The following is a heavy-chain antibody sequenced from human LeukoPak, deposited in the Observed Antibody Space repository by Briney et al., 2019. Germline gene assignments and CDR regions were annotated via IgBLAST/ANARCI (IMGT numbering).Heavy chain of an antibody. J-gene: IGHJ3*02. D-gene: IGHD1-26*01. Sequence: PSETLSLTCTVSGGSISSGDYYWSWIRQPPGKGLEWIGYIYYSGSTYYSPSLKSRITMSVDTSKNQFSLKLSSATAADTAVYYCARQWDDAFDIWGQGTMVTVSS. V-gene: IGHV4-30-4*01. CDR2: IYYSGST. CDR3: ARQWDDAFDI. CDR1: GGSISSGDYY.